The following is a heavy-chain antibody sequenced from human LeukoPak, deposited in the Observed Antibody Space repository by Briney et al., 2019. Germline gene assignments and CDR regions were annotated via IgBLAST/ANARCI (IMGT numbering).Heavy chain of an antibody. Sequence: PGGSPRLSCAASGFTFSSYWMHWVRQAPGKGLVWVSRISKDGSSTYYADSVKGRFTISRDNAKNTLYLQMNSLRAEDTAVYYCARDEVGVGATHDYWGQGTLVTVSS. V-gene: IGHV3-74*01. J-gene: IGHJ4*02. D-gene: IGHD1-26*01. CDR1: GFTFSSYW. CDR3: ARDEVGVGATHDY. CDR2: ISKDGSST.